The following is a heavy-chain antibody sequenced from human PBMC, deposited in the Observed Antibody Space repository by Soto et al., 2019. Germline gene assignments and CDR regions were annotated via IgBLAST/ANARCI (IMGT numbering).Heavy chain of an antibody. Sequence: SETLSLTCAVYGGSFSGYYWSWIRQPPGKGLEWIGEINHSGSTNYNPSLKSRVTISVDTSKNQFSLKLSSVTAAATAVYYCARLNLRHYGLWGGSKGMDVWGQGTTVTVSS. V-gene: IGHV4-34*01. D-gene: IGHD3-3*01. J-gene: IGHJ6*02. CDR1: GGSFSGYY. CDR3: ARLNLRHYGLWGGSKGMDV. CDR2: INHSGST.